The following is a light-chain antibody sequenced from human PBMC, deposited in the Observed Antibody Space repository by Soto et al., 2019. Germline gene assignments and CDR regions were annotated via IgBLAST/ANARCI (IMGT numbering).Light chain of an antibody. CDR1: QGINSY. J-gene: IGKJ4*01. Sequence: IQLTQSPSSLSASVGDRVTITCRASQGINSYLAWYQHKPGRAPKLLIYASSTLQCGVPSRFSGSGSGTDFTLTIISLQTGDFATYYCPQRISYPITFGGGTGVEI. V-gene: IGKV1-9*01. CDR2: ASS. CDR3: PQRISYPIT.